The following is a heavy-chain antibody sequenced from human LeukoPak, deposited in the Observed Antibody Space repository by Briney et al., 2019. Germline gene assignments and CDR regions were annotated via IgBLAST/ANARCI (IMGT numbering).Heavy chain of an antibody. CDR2: IGTAGDT. CDR3: ARVAKERVGGVYYFDY. D-gene: IGHD1-1*01. J-gene: IGHJ4*02. Sequence: GGSLRLSCAASGFTFSDYDMHWVRQATGKGLEWVSAIGTAGDTYYTGSVKGRFTISRENAKNSLYLQMNNLRAGDTAVYYCARVAKERVGGVYYFDYWGQGTLVTVSS. V-gene: IGHV3-13*01. CDR1: GFTFSDYD.